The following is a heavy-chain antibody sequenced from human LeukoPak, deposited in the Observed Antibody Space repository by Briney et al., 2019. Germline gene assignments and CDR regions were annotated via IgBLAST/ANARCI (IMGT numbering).Heavy chain of an antibody. D-gene: IGHD6-19*01. Sequence: SETLSLTCAVYGGSFSGYYWSWIRQPPGKGLEWIGEINHSGSTNYNPSLKSRVTISVDTSKNQFSLKLRSVTAADTAVYYCARASVAGSTGYWGQGTLVTVSS. J-gene: IGHJ4*02. CDR1: GGSFSGYY. V-gene: IGHV4-34*01. CDR2: INHSGST. CDR3: ARASVAGSTGY.